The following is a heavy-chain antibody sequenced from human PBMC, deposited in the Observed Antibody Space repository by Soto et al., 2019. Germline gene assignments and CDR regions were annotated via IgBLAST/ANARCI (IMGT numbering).Heavy chain of an antibody. CDR3: ARVGETNGYYYFDY. Sequence: PSETLSLTCAVSGGSISFGGYSWSWIGHPPGKGLEWIGYIYQSGSTYYNPSLKSRVTISLDRSKNQFSLMLNSVTAADTAVYYCARVGETNGYYYFDYWGQGTLVTVSS. V-gene: IGHV4-30-2*01. CDR2: IYQSGST. CDR1: GGSISFGGYS. J-gene: IGHJ4*02. D-gene: IGHD2-8*01.